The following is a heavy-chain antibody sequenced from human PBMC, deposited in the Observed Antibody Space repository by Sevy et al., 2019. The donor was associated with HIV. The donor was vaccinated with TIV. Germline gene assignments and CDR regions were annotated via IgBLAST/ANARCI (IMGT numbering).Heavy chain of an antibody. V-gene: IGHV4-34*01. D-gene: IGHD6-13*01. CDR1: GGSFSGYY. Sequence: SNTLSLTCAVYGGSFSGYYWSWIRQPPGKGLEWIGEINHNGSTNYNPSLKSRVTISADTSKNQFSLNLSSVTAADTAVYYCAREGYSLGMDVWGQGTTVTVSS. CDR3: AREGYSLGMDV. CDR2: INHNGST. J-gene: IGHJ6*02.